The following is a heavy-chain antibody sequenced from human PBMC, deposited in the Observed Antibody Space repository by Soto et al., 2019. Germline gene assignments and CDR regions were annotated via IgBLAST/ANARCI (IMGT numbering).Heavy chain of an antibody. V-gene: IGHV1-69*13. Sequence: SVKVSCKASGGTFSSYAISWVRQAPGQGLEWMGGIIPIFGTANYAQKFQGRVTITADESTSTAYMELSSLRSEDTAVYYCARYSSTIFGLVIPNWFDPWGQGTLVTVSS. CDR1: GGTFSSYA. CDR3: ARYSSTIFGLVIPNWFDP. CDR2: IIPIFGTA. J-gene: IGHJ5*02. D-gene: IGHD3-3*01.